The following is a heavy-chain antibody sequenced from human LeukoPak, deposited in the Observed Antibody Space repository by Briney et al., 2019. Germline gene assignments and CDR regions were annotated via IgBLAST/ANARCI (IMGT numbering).Heavy chain of an antibody. CDR2: ISSTGSTI. CDR1: GFTFSHAW. CDR3: ASDYYDRSQY. Sequence: GGSLRLSCTASGFTFSHAWMSWVRQAPGKGLEWVSYISSTGSTIYYADSVKGRFTISRDNAKNSLYLQMNSLRAEDTAVYYCASDYYDRSQYWGQGTLVTVSS. D-gene: IGHD3-22*01. J-gene: IGHJ4*02. V-gene: IGHV3-11*04.